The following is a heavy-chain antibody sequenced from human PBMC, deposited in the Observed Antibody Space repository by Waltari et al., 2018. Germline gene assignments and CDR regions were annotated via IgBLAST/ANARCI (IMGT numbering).Heavy chain of an antibody. CDR3: ARDYGAKTPYWYFDL. J-gene: IGHJ2*01. CDR2: IYYSGST. D-gene: IGHD4-17*01. V-gene: IGHV4-59*01. Sequence: QVQLQESGPGLVKPSETLSLTCTVPGGSISSYYWSWIRQPPGKGLEWIGYIYYSGSTNYNPSLKSRVTISVDTSKNQFSLKLSSVTAADTAVYYCARDYGAKTPYWYFDLWGRGTLVTVSS. CDR1: GGSISSYY.